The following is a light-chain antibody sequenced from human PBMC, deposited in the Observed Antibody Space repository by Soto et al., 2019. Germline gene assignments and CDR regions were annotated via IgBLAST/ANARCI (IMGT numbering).Light chain of an antibody. CDR3: QQSYGTPRT. CDR2: GAS. V-gene: IGKV1-39*01. CDR1: QSISSY. Sequence: DIQMTQSPSSLYASVGDRVTITCRTSQSISSYLNWYQQKPGKAPNLLIYGASSLQSGVPSRFSGGGSGTDFTLTISSLQPEDFATYYCQQSYGTPRTFGQGTKVEIK. J-gene: IGKJ1*01.